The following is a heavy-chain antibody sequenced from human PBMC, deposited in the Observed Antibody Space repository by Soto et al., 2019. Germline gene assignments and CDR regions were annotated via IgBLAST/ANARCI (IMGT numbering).Heavy chain of an antibody. CDR2: ISYDGSNK. CDR3: AKGAVAGTEDYFDY. V-gene: IGHV3-30*18. J-gene: IGHJ4*02. D-gene: IGHD6-19*01. CDR1: GFTFSSYG. Sequence: QVQLVESGGGVVQPGRSLRLSCAASGFTFSSYGMHWVRQAPGKGLEWVAVISYDGSNKYYADSVKGRFTISRDNSKNTLYLQMNSLRAEGTAVYYCAKGAVAGTEDYFDYWGQGTLVTVSS.